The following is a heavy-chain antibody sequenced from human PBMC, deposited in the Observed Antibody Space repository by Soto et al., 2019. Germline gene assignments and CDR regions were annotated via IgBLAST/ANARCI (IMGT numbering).Heavy chain of an antibody. Sequence: SETLSLTCTVSGGSISTSSYYWGWIRQPPGKGLEWIGSINYSGSTYYNPSLKSRVTISVDTSKNQFSLKLSSLTAADTAVYYCVLSDPDFDYWGQGTLVTVSS. CDR2: INYSGST. CDR1: GGSISTSSYY. D-gene: IGHD2-8*02. CDR3: VLSDPDFDY. V-gene: IGHV4-39*07. J-gene: IGHJ4*02.